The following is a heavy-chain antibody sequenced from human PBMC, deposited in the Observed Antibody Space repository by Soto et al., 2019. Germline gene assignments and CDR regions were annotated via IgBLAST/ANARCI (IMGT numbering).Heavy chain of an antibody. Sequence: QVQLVESGGGVVQPGRSLRLSCAASGFTFSSYAMHWVRQAPGKGLEWVAVISYDGSNKYYADSVKDRFTISRDNSKNPLYLQMNGLRAEDTAVYYGAGDEADSSGVNWFDPLGQGNLVNVSS. D-gene: IGHD3-22*01. J-gene: IGHJ5*02. CDR3: AGDEADSSGVNWFDP. CDR1: GFTFSSYA. V-gene: IGHV3-30-3*01. CDR2: ISYDGSNK.